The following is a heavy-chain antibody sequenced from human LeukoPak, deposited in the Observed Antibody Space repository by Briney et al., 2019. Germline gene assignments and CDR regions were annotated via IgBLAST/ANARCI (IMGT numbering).Heavy chain of an antibody. D-gene: IGHD1-26*01. V-gene: IGHV1-8*02. Sequence: ASVKVSCKASGYTFTGYHINWVRQASGQGLEWMGWMNPNSGNTGYAQKFQGRVTMTTNTSISTAYMELSSLRSDDTAVYYCASELRHQDYWGAGTLVTVSS. CDR3: ASELRHQDY. CDR2: MNPNSGNT. CDR1: GYTFTGYH. J-gene: IGHJ4*02.